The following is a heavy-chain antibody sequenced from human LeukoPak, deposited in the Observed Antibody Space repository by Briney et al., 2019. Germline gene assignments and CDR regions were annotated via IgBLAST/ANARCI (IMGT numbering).Heavy chain of an antibody. CDR1: GFAFSSYE. CDR3: AREEYQVLLD. CDR2: ISSSGSTI. D-gene: IGHD2-15*01. Sequence: GGSLRLSCAASGFAFSSYEMNWVRQAPGKGLEWVSYISSSGSTIYYADSVKGRFTISRDNAKNSLYLQMNSLRVGDTAIYYCAREEYQVLLDWGQGILVTVAS. V-gene: IGHV3-48*03. J-gene: IGHJ4*02.